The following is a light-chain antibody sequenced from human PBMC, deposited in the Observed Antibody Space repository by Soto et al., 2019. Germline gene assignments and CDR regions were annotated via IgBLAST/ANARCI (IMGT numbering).Light chain of an antibody. CDR3: QQYGSSTLT. Sequence: ELVMTQSPATLYRAPGDRATLACRASRSVSTNLAWYQQKTGQPPRLLIYGASTRATGIPDRLSGSGSGTELNLTISSLEPEDFALDYCQQYGSSTLTFGGGTKVDIK. V-gene: IGKV3-15*01. CDR1: RSVSTN. CDR2: GAS. J-gene: IGKJ4*01.